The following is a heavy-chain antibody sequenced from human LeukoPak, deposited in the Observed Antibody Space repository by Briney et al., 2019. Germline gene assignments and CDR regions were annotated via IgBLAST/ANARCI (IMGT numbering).Heavy chain of an antibody. V-gene: IGHV1-58*01. CDR1: GFTFTSSA. CDR2: IVVGSGNT. CDR3: AADLTGDYYYYMDV. D-gene: IGHD7-27*01. J-gene: IGHJ6*03. Sequence: GTSVKVSCKASGFTFTSSAVQWVRQARGQRLERIGWIVVGSGNTNYAQKFQERVTITRDMSTSTAYMELSSLRSEDTAVYYCAADLTGDYYYYMDVWGKGTTVTVSS.